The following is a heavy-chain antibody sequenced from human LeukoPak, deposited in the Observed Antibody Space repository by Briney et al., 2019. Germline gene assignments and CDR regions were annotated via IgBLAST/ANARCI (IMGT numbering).Heavy chain of an antibody. D-gene: IGHD2-2*01. Sequence: SQTLSLTCTVSGGSISSGDYYWSWIRQPPGKGLEWIGYIYYSGSTNYNPSLKSRVTISVDTSKNQFSLKLSSVTAADTAVYYCARGAQIVVVPAARNWYFDLWGRGTLVTVSS. CDR3: ARGAQIVVVPAARNWYFDL. CDR2: IYYSGST. J-gene: IGHJ2*01. CDR1: GGSISSGDYY. V-gene: IGHV4-30-4*01.